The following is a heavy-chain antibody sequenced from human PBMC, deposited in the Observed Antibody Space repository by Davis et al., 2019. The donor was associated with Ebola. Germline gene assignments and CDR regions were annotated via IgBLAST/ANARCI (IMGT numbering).Heavy chain of an antibody. D-gene: IGHD3-10*01. Sequence: PSETLSLTCAVSGDSITSDSWWNWVRQSPMKGLEWIGEIYHSGMPEYNPSLKSRVTMAVDKSKNQFSLKVNSVTAADTAVYYCARGQRFGSGLYFDSWGRGTLVSVSS. J-gene: IGHJ4*01. CDR1: GDSITSDSW. CDR3: ARGQRFGSGLYFDS. CDR2: IYHSGMP. V-gene: IGHV4-4*02.